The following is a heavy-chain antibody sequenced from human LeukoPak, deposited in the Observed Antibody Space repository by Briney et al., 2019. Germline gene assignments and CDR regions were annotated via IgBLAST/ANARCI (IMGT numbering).Heavy chain of an antibody. D-gene: IGHD3-10*01. Sequence: GESLRLSCAASGFTFSSYGMYWVRQAPGKGLEWVALISSDGSSKNYADSVKGRFTISRDNSKNTLYLQMNSLRAEDTAVYYCTTFYYGSGSFDYWGQGTLVTVSS. CDR3: TTFYYGSGSFDY. CDR2: ISSDGSSK. J-gene: IGHJ4*02. V-gene: IGHV3-30*03. CDR1: GFTFSSYG.